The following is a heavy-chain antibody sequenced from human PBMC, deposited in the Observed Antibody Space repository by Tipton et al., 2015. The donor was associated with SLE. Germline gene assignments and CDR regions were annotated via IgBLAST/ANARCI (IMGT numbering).Heavy chain of an antibody. J-gene: IGHJ4*02. CDR1: VGSINNLASF. CDR2: VHYNGTA. V-gene: IGHV4-39*01. Sequence: LLLSCSVSVGSINNLASFFFFLLPPPFSSLSLIGSVHYNGTAFQNPSLRSRVTISVYSPKNQISLRLTSATAADTAVYYCVRHRGVHNDFSNPSDAWGRGILVRVSA. D-gene: IGHD4-11*01. CDR3: VRHRGVHNDFSNPSDA.